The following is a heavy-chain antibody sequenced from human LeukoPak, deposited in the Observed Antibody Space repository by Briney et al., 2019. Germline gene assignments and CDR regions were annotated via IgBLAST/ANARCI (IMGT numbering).Heavy chain of an antibody. Sequence: GESLKISCKGSGYSFTSYWIGWVRQMPGKGLEWMGIIYPGDFDTRYSPSFQGQVTISADKSISTAYLQWSSLKASDTAMYYCARRSRSGFGELTCFDYWGQGTLVTVSS. CDR1: GYSFTSYW. CDR3: ARRSRSGFGELTCFDY. CDR2: IYPGDFDT. V-gene: IGHV5-51*01. J-gene: IGHJ4*02. D-gene: IGHD3-10*01.